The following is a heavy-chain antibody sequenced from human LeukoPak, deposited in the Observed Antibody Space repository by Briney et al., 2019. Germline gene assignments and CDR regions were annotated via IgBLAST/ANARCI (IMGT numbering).Heavy chain of an antibody. CDR3: ARTRLTVTTDFDY. J-gene: IGHJ4*02. CDR1: GGSISSGDYY. V-gene: IGHV4-30-4*01. Sequence: SETLSLTCTVSGGSISSGDYYWSWIRQPPGKGLEWIGYIYYSGSTYYNPSLKSRVTISVDTSKNQFSLKLSSVTAADTAVYYCARTRLTVTTDFDYWGQGTLVTVSS. D-gene: IGHD4-17*01. CDR2: IYYSGST.